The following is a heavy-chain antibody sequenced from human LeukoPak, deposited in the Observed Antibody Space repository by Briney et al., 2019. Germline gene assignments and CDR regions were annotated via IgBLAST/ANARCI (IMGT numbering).Heavy chain of an antibody. CDR2: IIPIFGTA. V-gene: IGHV1-69*05. J-gene: IGHJ4*02. D-gene: IGHD3-22*01. CDR1: GGTFISYA. CDR3: AREGLGSSGYFDY. Sequence: ASVTVSCKASGGTFISYAISWVRQAPGQGLEWMGGIIPIFGTANYAQKFQGRVTITTDESTSTAYMELSSLRSEDTAVYYCAREGLGSSGYFDYWGQGTLVTVSS.